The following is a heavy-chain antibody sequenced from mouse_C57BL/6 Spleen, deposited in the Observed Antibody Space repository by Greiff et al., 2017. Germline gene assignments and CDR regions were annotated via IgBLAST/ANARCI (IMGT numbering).Heavy chain of an antibody. D-gene: IGHD1-1*01. J-gene: IGHJ1*03. Sequence: EVKVVESGGGLVKPGGSLKLSCAASGFTFSSYAMSWVRQTPEKRLEWVATISDGGSYTYYPDNVKGRFTISRDNAKNNLYLQMSHLKSEDTAMYYCARGVEGVWGTGTTVTVSS. CDR3: ARGVEGV. CDR2: ISDGGSYT. V-gene: IGHV5-4*03. CDR1: GFTFSSYA.